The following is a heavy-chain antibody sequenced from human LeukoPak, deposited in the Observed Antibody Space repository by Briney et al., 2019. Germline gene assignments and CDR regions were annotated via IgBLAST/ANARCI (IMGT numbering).Heavy chain of an antibody. CDR1: GFTFSSYA. J-gene: IGHJ4*02. Sequence: PGGSLRLSCAASGFTFSSYAMHWVRQAPGKGLEWVAVISYDGSNKYYADSVKGRFTISRDNSKNTLYLQMNSLRAEDTAVYYCARDPTSSIAAAVGEGGLDYWGQGTLVTVSS. V-gene: IGHV3-30-3*01. CDR2: ISYDGSNK. CDR3: ARDPTSSIAAAVGEGGLDY. D-gene: IGHD6-13*01.